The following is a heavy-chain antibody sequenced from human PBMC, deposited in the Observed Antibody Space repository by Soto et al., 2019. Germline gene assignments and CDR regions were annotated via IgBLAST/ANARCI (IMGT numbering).Heavy chain of an antibody. CDR3: ATSLFPEYYYYGMDV. D-gene: IGHD3-3*01. CDR2: IIPIFGTA. CDR1: GGTFSSYA. V-gene: IGHV1-69*01. J-gene: IGHJ6*02. Sequence: QVQLVQSGAEVKKPGSSVKVSCKASGGTFSSYAISWVRQAPGQGLEWMGGIIPIFGTANYAQKFQGRVTINADESTSAAYMDLGSLRSEDTAVYYCATSLFPEYYYYGMDVWGQGTTVTVSS.